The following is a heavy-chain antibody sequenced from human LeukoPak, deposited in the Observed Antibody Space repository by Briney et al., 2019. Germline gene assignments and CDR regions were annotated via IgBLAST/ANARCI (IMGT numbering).Heavy chain of an antibody. Sequence: PSETLSLTCSVSGGSISGSSFYWGWIRQPPGKGLGWIGSIYHSGSTYYNPSLKSRVTISVEKSKNQLSLKLSSVTAADTAMYFCARGRGYGGNYLRAFDIWGQGTMVTVSS. D-gene: IGHD1-26*01. CDR2: IYHSGST. V-gene: IGHV4-39*07. CDR1: GGSISGSSFY. CDR3: ARGRGYGGNYLRAFDI. J-gene: IGHJ3*02.